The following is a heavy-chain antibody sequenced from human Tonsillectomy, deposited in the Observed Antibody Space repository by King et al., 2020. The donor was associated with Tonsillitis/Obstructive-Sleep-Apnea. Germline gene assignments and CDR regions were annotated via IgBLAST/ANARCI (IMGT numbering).Heavy chain of an antibody. V-gene: IGHV3-33*01. Sequence: QLVQSGGGVVQPGRSLRVSCSASGFTFSNHGMHWVRQAPGKGLEWVALIWYDGTDKYYADSVKGRFTISRDNSKNTLYLQMNSLRAEDTAVYYGVRDLDDTASHFDYWGQGTLVTVSS. CDR2: IWYDGTDK. J-gene: IGHJ4*02. CDR1: GFTFSNHG. D-gene: IGHD2-21*02. CDR3: VRDLDDTASHFDY.